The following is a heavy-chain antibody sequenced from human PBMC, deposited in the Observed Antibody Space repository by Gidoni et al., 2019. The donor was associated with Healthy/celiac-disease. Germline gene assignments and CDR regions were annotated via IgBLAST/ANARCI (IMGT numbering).Heavy chain of an antibody. D-gene: IGHD2-8*01. CDR1: GFTFSSYG. J-gene: IGHJ4*02. V-gene: IGHV3-30*18. CDR3: AKDRRPNGPADY. CDR2: ISYDGSNK. Sequence: QVQLVESGGGVVQPGRSLRLSCAASGFTFSSYGMHWVRQAPGKGLEWVAVISYDGSNKYYADSVKGRFTISRDNSKNTLYLQMNSLRAEDTAVYYCAKDRRPNGPADYWGQGTLVTVSS.